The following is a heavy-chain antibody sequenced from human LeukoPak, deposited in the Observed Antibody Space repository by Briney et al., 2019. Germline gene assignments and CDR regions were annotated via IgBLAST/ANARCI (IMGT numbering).Heavy chain of an antibody. Sequence: PGGSLRLSCAASGFTFSSYAMHWVRQAPGKGLEWVAVISYDGSNKYYADSVKGRFTISRDNSKNTLYLQMNSLRVEDTAVYHCARDEVGVLDYWGQGTLVTVSS. J-gene: IGHJ4*02. CDR3: ARDEVGVLDY. V-gene: IGHV3-30-3*01. CDR2: ISYDGSNK. CDR1: GFTFSSYA. D-gene: IGHD1-26*01.